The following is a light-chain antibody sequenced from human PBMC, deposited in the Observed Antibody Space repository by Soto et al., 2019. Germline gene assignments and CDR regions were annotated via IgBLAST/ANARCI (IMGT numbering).Light chain of an antibody. Sequence: IQMTQSPSSLSASVGDRVTITCRASQSVSSYLNWYQHKPGKAPKLLIYAASNLQSGVPARFSGSGSGTDFTLTISSLQPEDFATYYCLQKYFYPLTFGPGTKVDIK. J-gene: IGKJ3*01. CDR1: QSVSSY. CDR3: LQKYFYPLT. CDR2: AAS. V-gene: IGKV1-6*01.